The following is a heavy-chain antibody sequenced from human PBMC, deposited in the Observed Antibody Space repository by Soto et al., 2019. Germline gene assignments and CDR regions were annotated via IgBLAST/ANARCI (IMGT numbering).Heavy chain of an antibody. Sequence: EVQLVESGGGLIQPGGSLRLSCAASGFTVSSSYMSWVRQAPGKGLEWVSVIYSGGGTYYADSVKGRFTVSRDNSKNTLNLQMNSLRVEDTAVYHCTRDPGYDSGTLSFDPWGQGILVTVSS. CDR3: TRDPGYDSGTLSFDP. CDR1: GFTVSSSY. J-gene: IGHJ5*02. CDR2: IYSGGGT. D-gene: IGHD3-10*01. V-gene: IGHV3-53*01.